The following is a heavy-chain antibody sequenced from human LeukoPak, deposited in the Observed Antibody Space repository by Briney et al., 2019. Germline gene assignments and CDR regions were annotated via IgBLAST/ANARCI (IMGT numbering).Heavy chain of an antibody. J-gene: IGHJ4*02. CDR2: MGGCGGSA. CDR1: GFTFSSDA. D-gene: IGHD3-10*01. Sequence: GRSLRLSCAASGFTFSSDAMSWVRESPGQGVEGLSAMGGCGGSAYYAASGKGRVTISRHNSKNTMCPQWNSARCEETALHYCAKVPTYPYGSGSLSLPFDYWGQGTLVTVSS. V-gene: IGHV3-23*01. CDR3: AKVPTYPYGSGSLSLPFDY.